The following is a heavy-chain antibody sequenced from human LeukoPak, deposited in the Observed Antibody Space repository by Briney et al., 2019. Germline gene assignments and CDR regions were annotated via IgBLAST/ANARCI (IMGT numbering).Heavy chain of an antibody. V-gene: IGHV1-8*01. D-gene: IGHD1-14*01. CDR3: ARHVRRRGAFDI. CDR2: MNPNSGNT. J-gene: IGHJ3*02. CDR1: GYTFTSYD. Sequence: APVKVSCKASGYTFTSYDINWVRQATGQGLEWMGWMNPNSGNTGYAQKFQGRVTMTRNTSISTAYMELSSLRSEDTAVYYCARHVRRRGAFDIWGQGTMVTVSS.